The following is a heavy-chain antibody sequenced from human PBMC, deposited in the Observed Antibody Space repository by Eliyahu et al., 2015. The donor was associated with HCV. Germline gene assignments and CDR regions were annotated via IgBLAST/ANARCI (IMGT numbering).Heavy chain of an antibody. CDR3: ARGTGCSSTSCFYYYKMDV. CDR1: GGSISSGGYY. CDR2: IYYSGST. J-gene: IGHJ6*02. D-gene: IGHD2-2*01. V-gene: IGHV4-31*03. Sequence: QVQLQESGPGLVKPSQTLSLTCTVSGGSISSGGYYWSWIRQHPGKGLEWIGYIYYSGSTYYSPSLKSRVSISLDTSKNQFSLKLNSVTAADTAVYYCARGTGCSSTSCFYYYKMDVWGQGTTVTVSS.